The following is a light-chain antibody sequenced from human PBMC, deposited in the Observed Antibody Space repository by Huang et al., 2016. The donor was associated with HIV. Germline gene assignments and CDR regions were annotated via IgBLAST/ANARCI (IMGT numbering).Light chain of an antibody. J-gene: IGKJ2*01. CDR2: KAA. V-gene: IGKV2-30*02. CDR3: MQGTHWPPYT. Sequence: VVMTQSPLSLAVILGQPASISCRSSQSLVHSDGDTYLNWFHQRPGQSPRRLIYKAANRDSGVPDRFSGSGSGTDCTLKISRVEAEDVGVYYYMQGTHWPPYTFGQGTKLEIK. CDR1: QSLVHSDGDTY.